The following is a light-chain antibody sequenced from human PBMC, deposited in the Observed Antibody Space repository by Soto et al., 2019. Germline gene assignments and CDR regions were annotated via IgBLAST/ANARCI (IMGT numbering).Light chain of an antibody. CDR2: GAS. CDR1: QSVPATY. CDR3: LQYGTPWWT. Sequence: EIVLPQSPGTLSLSPGERVTLSCGASQSVPATYLAWYQHKPGQAPRLLIYGASNRATGIPDRFSGSGSGTDFTLTVSRLEPEDFAVYFCLQYGTPWWTFGQGARVEIK. V-gene: IGKV3-20*01. J-gene: IGKJ1*01.